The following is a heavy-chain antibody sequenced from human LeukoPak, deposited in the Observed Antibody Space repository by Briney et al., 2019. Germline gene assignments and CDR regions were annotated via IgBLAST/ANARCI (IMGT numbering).Heavy chain of an antibody. V-gene: IGHV4-31*03. J-gene: IGHJ4*02. Sequence: KSSQTLSLTCTVSGGSISSGGYYWSWIRQHPGKGLEWIGYIYYSGSTYYNPSLKSRVTISVGTSKNQFSLKLSSVTAADTAVYYCARGRVRYFDWFIDYFDYWGQGTLVTVSS. CDR1: GGSISSGGYY. CDR2: IYYSGST. D-gene: IGHD3-9*01. CDR3: ARGRVRYFDWFIDYFDY.